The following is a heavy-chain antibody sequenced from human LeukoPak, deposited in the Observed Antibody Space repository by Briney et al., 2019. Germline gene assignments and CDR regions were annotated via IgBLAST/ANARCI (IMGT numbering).Heavy chain of an antibody. CDR1: GFTFSSYW. V-gene: IGHV3-7*01. CDR2: IKQNGSEK. Sequence: GGSLRLSCAASGFTFSSYWMSWVRQAPGKGLEWVANIKQNGSEKYYVDSVKGRFTISRDNAKNSLYLQMNSLRAEDTAVYYCARDVAVVVTAEYYGMDVWGQGTTVTVSS. CDR3: ARDVAVVVTAEYYGMDV. D-gene: IGHD2-21*02. J-gene: IGHJ6*02.